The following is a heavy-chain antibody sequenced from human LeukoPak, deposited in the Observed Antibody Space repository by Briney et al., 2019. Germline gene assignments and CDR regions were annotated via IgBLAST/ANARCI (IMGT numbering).Heavy chain of an antibody. CDR3: ARAKDGYTNFDN. J-gene: IGHJ4*02. Sequence: ASVKVSCKASGYTFTSYDINWVRQATGQGLEWMGWMNPNSGNTGYTQKFQGRVTMTRDTSIGTAYMELSSLRSEDTAVYYCARAKDGYTNFDNWAREPWSPSPQ. D-gene: IGHD5-24*01. CDR1: GYTFTSYD. CDR2: MNPNSGNT. V-gene: IGHV1-8*01.